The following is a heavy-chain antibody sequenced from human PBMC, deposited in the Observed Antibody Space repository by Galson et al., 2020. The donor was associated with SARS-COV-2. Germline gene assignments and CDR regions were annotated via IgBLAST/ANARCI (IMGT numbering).Heavy chain of an antibody. Sequence: SETLSLTCAVYGRSSSGYYWSWTRQPPGKGLEWIGEINHSGSTNYNPSLKSRVTISVDTSKNQFSLKLSSVTAADTAVYYCAGGVLLLFREFFVDYWGQGTLVTVSS. CDR2: INHSGST. V-gene: IGHV4-34*01. CDR3: AGGVLLLFREFFVDY. D-gene: IGHD3-10*01. J-gene: IGHJ4*02. CDR1: GRSSSGYY.